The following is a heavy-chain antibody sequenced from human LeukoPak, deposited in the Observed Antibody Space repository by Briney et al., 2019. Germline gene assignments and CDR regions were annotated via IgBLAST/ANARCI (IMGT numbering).Heavy chain of an antibody. CDR3: ARVRYCSTNRCYDREFDN. J-gene: IGHJ4*02. CDR2: IYYSGNT. Sequence: KPSETLSLTCTVSGGSISNYYWGWIRQPPRQGLGLICFIYYSGNTNYNPSLKSRVTISVDTSKNQFSLKLNSVTAADTAVYYCARVRYCSTNRCYDREFDNWGQGTLVTVSS. D-gene: IGHD2-2*01. CDR1: GGSISNYY. V-gene: IGHV4-59*01.